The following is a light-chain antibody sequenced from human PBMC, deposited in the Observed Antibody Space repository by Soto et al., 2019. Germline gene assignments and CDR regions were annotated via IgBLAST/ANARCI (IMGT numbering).Light chain of an antibody. CDR3: QQYNNWHPIT. CDR2: EAY. CDR1: QSVSSY. V-gene: IGKV3-11*01. Sequence: EIVLTQSPATLSLSPGERATLSFRPRQSVSSYLAWYQQTPGQATRLLIYEAYNRATGIPATFSGSGSGTEFTLTISSLQSEVFAVYSCQQYNNWHPITCGQGTRREI. J-gene: IGKJ5*01.